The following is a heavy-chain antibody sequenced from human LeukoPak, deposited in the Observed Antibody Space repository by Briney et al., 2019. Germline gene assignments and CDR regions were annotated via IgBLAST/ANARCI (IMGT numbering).Heavy chain of an antibody. CDR2: MWYDGSNK. D-gene: IGHD3-10*01. V-gene: IGHV3-33*06. J-gene: IGHJ4*02. CDR1: GFTFSSYG. CDR3: AKGGGTATMVRGVIIGDYFDY. Sequence: GGSLRLSCAASGFTFSSYGMHWVRQAPGKGLEWVAVMWYDGSNKYYADSVKGRFTISRDNSKNTLYLQMNSLRAEDTAVYYCAKGGGTATMVRGVIIGDYFDYWGQGTLVTVSS.